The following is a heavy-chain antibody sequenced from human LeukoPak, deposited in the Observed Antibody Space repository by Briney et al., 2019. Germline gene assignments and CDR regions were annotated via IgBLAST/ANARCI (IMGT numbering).Heavy chain of an antibody. V-gene: IGHV3-74*01. CDR1: GFSFSSYW. D-gene: IGHD6-6*01. J-gene: IGHJ4*02. Sequence: GGSLRLSCAASGFSFSSYWMHWVRQAPGKGLVWVSGIRSDGSGTNYADSVKGRFTISRDNAKNTLYLQMNSLRAEDTAVYYCATSRSFDFWGQGTLVTVSS. CDR2: IRSDGSGT. CDR3: ATSRSFDF.